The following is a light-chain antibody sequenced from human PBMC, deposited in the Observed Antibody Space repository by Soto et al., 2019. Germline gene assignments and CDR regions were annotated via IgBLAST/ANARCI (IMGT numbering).Light chain of an antibody. J-gene: IGKJ5*01. Sequence: EIVLTQSPATLSLSPGERATLSCRASQSVSSYLAWYQQKPGQAPRLLIYDASNRATGIPARFSGSGSGTAFTLTISSLEPEDFAVYYCHQRSDWPITFGQGTRLQIK. CDR3: HQRSDWPIT. CDR1: QSVSSY. CDR2: DAS. V-gene: IGKV3-11*01.